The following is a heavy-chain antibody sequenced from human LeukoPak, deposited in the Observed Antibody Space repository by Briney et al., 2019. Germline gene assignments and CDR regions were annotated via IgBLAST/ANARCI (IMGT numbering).Heavy chain of an antibody. Sequence: GGSLRLSCAASGFTVSSYYMSWVRQAPGKGLEWVSVIYSGGSTYYADSVKGRFTISRDNSKNTLHLQMNSLRPEDTAVYYCARDLAVAGTRTFDYWGQGTLVTVSS. CDR3: ARDLAVAGTRTFDY. D-gene: IGHD6-19*01. CDR2: IYSGGST. CDR1: GFTVSSYY. J-gene: IGHJ4*02. V-gene: IGHV3-66*01.